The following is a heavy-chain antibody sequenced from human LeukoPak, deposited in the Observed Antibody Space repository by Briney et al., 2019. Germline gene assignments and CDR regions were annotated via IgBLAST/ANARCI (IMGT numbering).Heavy chain of an antibody. CDR1: GFTFSSYA. D-gene: IGHD6-19*01. CDR3: AKGGSGWYPQYFQH. Sequence: PGGSLRLSCAASGFTFSSYAMSWVRQAPGKGLEWVSYISSSGSTIYYADSVKGRFTISRDNAKNSLYLQMNSLRAEDTAVYYCAKGGSGWYPQYFQHWGQGTLVTVSS. V-gene: IGHV3-48*03. CDR2: ISSSGSTI. J-gene: IGHJ1*01.